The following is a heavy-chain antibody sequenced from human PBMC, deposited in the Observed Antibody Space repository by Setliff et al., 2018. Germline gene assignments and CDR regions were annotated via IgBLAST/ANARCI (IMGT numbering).Heavy chain of an antibody. V-gene: IGHV1-8*03. Sequence: ASVKVSCKASGYSFTSNDINWVRQATGQGPEWMGWLNPSSGNTGYAPKFQGRVTITRSTSLSTAYMELSSLRSEDTAIYYCARPLSQFWSGYHTAAFDIWGQGTMVTVSS. CDR1: GYSFTSND. D-gene: IGHD3-3*01. CDR3: ARPLSQFWSGYHTAAFDI. CDR2: LNPSSGNT. J-gene: IGHJ3*02.